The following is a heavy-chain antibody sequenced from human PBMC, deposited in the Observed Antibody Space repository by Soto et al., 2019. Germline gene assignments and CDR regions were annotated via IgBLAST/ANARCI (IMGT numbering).Heavy chain of an antibody. V-gene: IGHV3-74*01. CDR1: GFNFRSYS. D-gene: IGHD3-3*01. CDR3: ASPAGVVIRDYYYYGMDV. J-gene: IGHJ6*02. CDR2: INSDGSST. Sequence: GGSLILSCAASGFNFRSYSMSWVRQAPGRGLVWVSRINSDGSSTSYADSVKGRFTISRDNAKNTLYLQMNSLRAEDTAVYYCASPAGVVIRDYYYYGMDVWGQGTTVTVSS.